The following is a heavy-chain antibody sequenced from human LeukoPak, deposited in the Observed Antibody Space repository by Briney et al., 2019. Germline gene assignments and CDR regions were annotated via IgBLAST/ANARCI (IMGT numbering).Heavy chain of an antibody. J-gene: IGHJ4*02. CDR3: AKDKTAAGITNFDY. Sequence: GGSLRLSCAASGFTFSSYGMHWVRQAPGKGLEWVAVISYDGSNKYYTDSVKGRFTISRDNSKNTLYLQMNSLRAEDTAVYYCAKDKTAAGITNFDYWGQGTLVTVSS. D-gene: IGHD6-13*01. CDR2: ISYDGSNK. V-gene: IGHV3-30*18. CDR1: GFTFSSYG.